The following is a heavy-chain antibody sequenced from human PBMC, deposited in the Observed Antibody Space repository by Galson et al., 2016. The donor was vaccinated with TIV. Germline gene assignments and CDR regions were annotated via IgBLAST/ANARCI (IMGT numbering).Heavy chain of an antibody. D-gene: IGHD3-22*01. V-gene: IGHV1-69*06. CDR3: ARGDTYYESTFDY. CDR2: IIGIFGTA. CDR1: GGIFNSYA. Sequence: SVKFSCKASGGIFNSYAVSWVRQAPGQGLEWMGGIIGIFGTANYAQKFQGRVTITADKSSSTVYMELSSLRSADTAVYYCARGDTYYESTFDYWGQGTLVTVSS. J-gene: IGHJ4*02.